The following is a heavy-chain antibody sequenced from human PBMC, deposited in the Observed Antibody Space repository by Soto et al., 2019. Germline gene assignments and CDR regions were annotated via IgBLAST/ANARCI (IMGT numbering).Heavy chain of an antibody. D-gene: IGHD5-12*01. Sequence: SETLSLTCTVSGGSVSSGSYYWSWIRQPPGKGLEWIGYIYYSGSTNYNPSLKSRVTISVDTSKNQFSLKLSSVTAADTAVYYCARWLDLHYYYYGMDVWGQGTTVTVSS. V-gene: IGHV4-61*01. CDR3: ARWLDLHYYYYGMDV. CDR1: GGSVSSGSYY. CDR2: IYYSGST. J-gene: IGHJ6*02.